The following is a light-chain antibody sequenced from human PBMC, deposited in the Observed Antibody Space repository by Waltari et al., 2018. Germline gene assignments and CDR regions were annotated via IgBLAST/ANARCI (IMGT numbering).Light chain of an antibody. CDR1: QTIGTY. V-gene: IGKV1-39*01. Sequence: DIQMTQSPSSLSPSIGDRVTITCRASQTIGTYLNWYQKKPGRAPQLLIYSSSRLETGVPSRFSGGGSGTDFTLSISSLQPEDSATYFCQQSYSAPFTFGPGTIVDSK. CDR3: QQSYSAPFT. CDR2: SSS. J-gene: IGKJ3*01.